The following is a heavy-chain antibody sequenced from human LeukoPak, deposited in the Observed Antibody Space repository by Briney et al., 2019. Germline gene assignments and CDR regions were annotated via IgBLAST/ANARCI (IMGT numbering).Heavy chain of an antibody. CDR1: GGTFSSYA. Sequence: SVKVSCKASGGTFSSYAISWVRQAPGQGLEWMGGIIPIFGTANYARKFQGRVTITADESTSTAYMELSSLRSEDTAVYYCARKGGLDFWSGPFDYWGQGTLVTVSS. CDR2: IIPIFGTA. CDR3: ARKGGLDFWSGPFDY. J-gene: IGHJ4*02. V-gene: IGHV1-69*13. D-gene: IGHD3-3*01.